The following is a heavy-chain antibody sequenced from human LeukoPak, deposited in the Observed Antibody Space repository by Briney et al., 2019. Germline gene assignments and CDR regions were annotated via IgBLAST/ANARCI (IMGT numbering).Heavy chain of an antibody. CDR2: IYYSGST. V-gene: IGHV4-39*07. CDR1: GGSISSSSYY. J-gene: IGHJ6*02. D-gene: IGHD6-13*01. Sequence: SETLSLTCTVSGGSISSSSYYWGWLRQPPGKGLEWIGSIYYSGSTYYNPSLKSRVTISIDTSKNQFSLKLSSVTAADTAVYYCARECGYSSSCSSYYYYYGMDVWGQGTTVTVSS. CDR3: ARECGYSSSCSSYYYYYGMDV.